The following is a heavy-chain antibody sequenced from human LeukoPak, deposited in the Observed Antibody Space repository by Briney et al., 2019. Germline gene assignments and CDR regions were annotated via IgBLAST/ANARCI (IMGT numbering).Heavy chain of an antibody. CDR3: ASERGEMATTRDFDY. CDR2: IYHSGST. J-gene: IGHJ4*02. Sequence: SETLSLTCTVSGYSISSGYYWGWIRQPPGKGLEWIGSIYHSGSTYYNPSLKSRVTISVDTSKNQFSLKLSSVTAADTAVYYCASERGEMATTRDFDYWGQGTLVTVSS. V-gene: IGHV4-38-2*02. D-gene: IGHD5-24*01. CDR1: GYSISSGYY.